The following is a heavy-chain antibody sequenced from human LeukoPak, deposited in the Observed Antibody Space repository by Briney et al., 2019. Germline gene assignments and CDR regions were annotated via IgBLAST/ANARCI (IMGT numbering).Heavy chain of an antibody. CDR2: IYYSGST. D-gene: IGHD3-10*01. CDR1: GGSISSSSYY. Sequence: SETLSLTCTVSGGSISSSSYYWGWIRQPPGKGLEWIGSIYYSGSTYYNPSLKSRVTISVDTSKNQFSLKLSSVTAADTAVYYCAREGGSGSYAWDYWGQGTLVTVSS. J-gene: IGHJ4*02. V-gene: IGHV4-39*07. CDR3: AREGGSGSYAWDY.